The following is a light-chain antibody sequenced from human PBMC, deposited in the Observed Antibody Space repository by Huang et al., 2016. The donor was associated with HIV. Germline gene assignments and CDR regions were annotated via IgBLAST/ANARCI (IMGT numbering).Light chain of an antibody. J-gene: IGKJ1*01. V-gene: IGKV3-15*01. Sequence: EIVMTQSPATLSVSPGERATLSCRASQSVGSNLAWYQQKPGQAPRLLMYGASTRATNIPARFSGSGSGTEFTLTISSLQSEDFAVYYCQQYNNWPRTFGQGTKVEIK. CDR1: QSVGSN. CDR3: QQYNNWPRT. CDR2: GAS.